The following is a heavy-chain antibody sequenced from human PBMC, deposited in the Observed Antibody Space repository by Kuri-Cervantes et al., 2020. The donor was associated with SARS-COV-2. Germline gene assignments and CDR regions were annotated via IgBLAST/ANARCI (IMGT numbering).Heavy chain of an antibody. Sequence: GESLKISCAASGFTFSSYSMNWVRQAPGKGLEWVSSISSSSYIYYADSVKGRFTISRDNAKNSLYLQMNSLRAEDTAVYYCTTDSITGPIMDVWGKGTTVTVSS. CDR2: ISSSSYI. CDR3: TTDSITGPIMDV. V-gene: IGHV3-21*03. J-gene: IGHJ6*03. CDR1: GFTFSSYS. D-gene: IGHD1-20*01.